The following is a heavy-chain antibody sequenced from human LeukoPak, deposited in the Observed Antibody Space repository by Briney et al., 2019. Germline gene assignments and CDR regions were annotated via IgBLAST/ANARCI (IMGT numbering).Heavy chain of an antibody. CDR2: ISYDGSNK. D-gene: IGHD3-10*01. CDR1: GFTFSSYA. V-gene: IGHV3-30*04. Sequence: GGSLRLSCAASGFTFSSYAMHWVRQAPGKGLEWVAVISYDGSNKYYADSVKGRFTISRDNSKNTLYLQMNSLRAEDTAVYYCARDHFGEFIQYIFDYWGQGTLVTVSS. J-gene: IGHJ4*02. CDR3: ARDHFGEFIQYIFDY.